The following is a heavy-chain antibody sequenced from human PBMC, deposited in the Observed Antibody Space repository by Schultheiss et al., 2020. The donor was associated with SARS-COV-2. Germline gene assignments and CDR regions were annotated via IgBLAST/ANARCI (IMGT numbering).Heavy chain of an antibody. Sequence: GGSLRLSCAASGFTFSDYYMSWIRQAPGKGLEWVSYISSSGSTIYYADSVKGRFTISRDNAKNSLYLQMNSLRAEDTAVYYCAREYDTVTTAYFDYWGQGTLVTVSS. D-gene: IGHD4-17*01. CDR2: ISSSGSTI. CDR3: AREYDTVTTAYFDY. CDR1: GFTFSDYY. V-gene: IGHV3-11*01. J-gene: IGHJ4*02.